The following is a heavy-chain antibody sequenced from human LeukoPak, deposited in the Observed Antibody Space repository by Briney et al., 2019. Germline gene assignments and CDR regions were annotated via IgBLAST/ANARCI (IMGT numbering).Heavy chain of an antibody. CDR2: ISSSGSTK. CDR1: GFTFSGYE. J-gene: IGHJ3*02. D-gene: IGHD3-10*01. V-gene: IGHV3-48*03. Sequence: GGSLRLSCAASGFTFSGYEMNWVRQAPGKGLEWISYISSSGSTKYYADSVQGRFSISRVNAQNSLFLQMNSLSAEDTAVYYCARDRGRSALDDAFDIWGQGTRVTVSS. CDR3: ARDRGRSALDDAFDI.